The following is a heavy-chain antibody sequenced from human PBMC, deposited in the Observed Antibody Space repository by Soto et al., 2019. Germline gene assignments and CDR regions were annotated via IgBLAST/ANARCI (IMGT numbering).Heavy chain of an antibody. CDR2: ISGSGGST. CDR1: GFTFSSYA. J-gene: IGHJ3*02. Sequence: GGSLRLSCAASGFTFSSYAMSWVRQAPGKGLEWVSAISGSGGSTYYADSVKGRFTISRDNSKNTLYLQMNSLRAEDTAVYYCAKDRSPFDHPDTVAFDIWGQGTMVTVSS. CDR3: AKDRSPFDHPDTVAFDI. D-gene: IGHD3-9*01. V-gene: IGHV3-23*01.